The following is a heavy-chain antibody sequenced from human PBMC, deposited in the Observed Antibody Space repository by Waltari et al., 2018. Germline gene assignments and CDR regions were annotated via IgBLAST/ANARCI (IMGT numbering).Heavy chain of an antibody. CDR1: GGSISSSNW. V-gene: IGHV4-4*02. J-gene: IGHJ5*02. CDR3: LLGSCSGGSCYYLSSYWFDP. Sequence: QVQLQESGPGLVKPSGTLSLTCAVSGGSISSSNWWSWVRQPPGKGLEWIGEIYHSGSTNYNPSLKSRVTISVDKSKNQFSLKLSSVTAADTAVYYCLLGSCSGGSCYYLSSYWFDPWGQGTLVTVSS. D-gene: IGHD2-15*01. CDR2: IYHSGST.